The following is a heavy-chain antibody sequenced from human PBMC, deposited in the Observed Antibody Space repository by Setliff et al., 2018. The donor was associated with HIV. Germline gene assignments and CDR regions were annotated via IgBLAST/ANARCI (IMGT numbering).Heavy chain of an antibody. CDR1: GYSFTNYW. J-gene: IGHJ2*01. Sequence: PGESLKISCQASGYSFTNYWIGWVRQMPGKGLEWIGVIYPGDFVTRYGPSFQGQVFISADRSITTAYLQWDSLKASDTAMYYCARLRVTVVPSASWYFDLWGRGTLVTVSS. CDR3: ARLRVTVVPSASWYFDL. CDR2: IYPGDFVT. D-gene: IGHD2-2*01. V-gene: IGHV5-51*01.